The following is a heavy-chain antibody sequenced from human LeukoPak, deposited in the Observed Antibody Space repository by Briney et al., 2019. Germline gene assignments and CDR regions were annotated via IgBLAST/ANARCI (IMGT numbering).Heavy chain of an antibody. CDR3: ARGRYGAYFDY. D-gene: IGHD4-17*01. CDR2: IKHDASEK. CDR1: GFTFSSYW. V-gene: IGHV3-7*03. J-gene: IGHJ4*02. Sequence: GGSLRLSCAASGFTFSSYWMAWVRQTPGKGLEWVANIKHDASEKYYVDSVKGRFTISRDNAKNSLYLQMNSLRAEDTALYYCARGRYGAYFDYWGQGTLVTVSS.